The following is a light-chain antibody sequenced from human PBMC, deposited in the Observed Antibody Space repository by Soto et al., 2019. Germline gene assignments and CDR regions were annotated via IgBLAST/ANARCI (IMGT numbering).Light chain of an antibody. Sequence: QSALTPPASVSGSPGQSSTISCPGTSSDVRGYDYVSWYQQLPGKAPKLLIYDVNNRPSGVSHRFSGSKSGNTASLPTPQLQAEHEADYYCSSYTGSSTFVFGTGTKVTVL. CDR3: SSYTGSSTFV. CDR1: SSDVRGYDY. CDR2: DVN. V-gene: IGLV2-14*01. J-gene: IGLJ1*01.